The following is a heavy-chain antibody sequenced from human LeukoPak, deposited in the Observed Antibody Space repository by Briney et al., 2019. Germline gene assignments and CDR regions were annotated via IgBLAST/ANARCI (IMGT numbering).Heavy chain of an antibody. CDR3: ARDRGYGYGFGY. CDR1: GFTFSSYS. D-gene: IGHD5-18*01. CDR2: ISSSSSCI. V-gene: IGHV3-21*01. Sequence: GGSLRLSCAASGFTFSSYSMNWVRQAPGKGLEWVSSISSSSSCIYYADSVKGRFTISRDNAKNSLYLQMNSLRAEDTAVYYCARDRGYGYGFGYWGQGTLVTVSS. J-gene: IGHJ4*02.